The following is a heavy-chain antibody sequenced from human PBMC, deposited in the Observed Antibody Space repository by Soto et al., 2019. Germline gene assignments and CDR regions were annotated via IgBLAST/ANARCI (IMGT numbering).Heavy chain of an antibody. Sequence: QLQLQESGSGLIKPSQTPSLTCAVSGGSISTSDYTWSWIRQPPGRGLEWIGSVYHSGATHYMPSLKNRLTMSLDKSKNQFSLDLTSVSAADTAVYYCVRERTIFGVAPGGGVDVWGQGTTVTVSS. CDR2: VYHSGAT. D-gene: IGHD3-3*01. CDR1: GGSISTSDYT. V-gene: IGHV4-30-2*01. CDR3: VRERTIFGVAPGGGVDV. J-gene: IGHJ6*02.